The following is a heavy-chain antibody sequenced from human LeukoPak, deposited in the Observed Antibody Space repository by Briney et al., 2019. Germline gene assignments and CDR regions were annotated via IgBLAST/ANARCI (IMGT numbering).Heavy chain of an antibody. V-gene: IGHV3-30-3*01. CDR1: GFTFISYA. CDR3: AKILTDFDY. Sequence: GGSLRLSCAAPGFTFISYAMHWVRQAPRQGLEWVAVISYDGSNKYYADSVKGRFTISRDNSKNTLYLQMNSLRAEDTAVYYCAKILTDFDYWGQGTLVTVSS. D-gene: IGHD3-9*01. CDR2: ISYDGSNK. J-gene: IGHJ4*02.